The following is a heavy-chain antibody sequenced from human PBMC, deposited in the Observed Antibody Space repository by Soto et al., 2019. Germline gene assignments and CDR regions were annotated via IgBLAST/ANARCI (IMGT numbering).Heavy chain of an antibody. CDR2: ISYDGSNK. J-gene: IGHJ3*02. D-gene: IGHD3-22*01. V-gene: IGHV3-30-3*01. Sequence: WGSLRLYCAASGFTFSSYAMHRVRQAPGKGLGWVAVISYDGSNKYYADSVKGRFTISRDNSKNTLYLQMNSLRAEDTAVYYCASLFPPPYDSSGYYPSFDAFDIWGQGTMVTVSS. CDR1: GFTFSSYA. CDR3: ASLFPPPYDSSGYYPSFDAFDI.